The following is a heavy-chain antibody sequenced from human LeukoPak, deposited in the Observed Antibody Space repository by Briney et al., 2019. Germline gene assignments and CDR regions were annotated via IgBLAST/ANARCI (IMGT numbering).Heavy chain of an antibody. D-gene: IGHD6-13*01. CDR1: GFTFSSYS. J-gene: IGHJ6*03. CDR3: ARDQRSYSSSWYYYYYYMDV. CDR2: ISSSSSYI. V-gene: IGHV3-21*01. Sequence: GGSLRLSCAASGFTFSSYSMNWVRQAPGKGLEWVSSISSSSSYIYYADSVRGRFTISRDNAKNSLYLQMNSLRAEDTAVYYCARDQRSYSSSWYYYYYYMDVWGKGTTVTVSS.